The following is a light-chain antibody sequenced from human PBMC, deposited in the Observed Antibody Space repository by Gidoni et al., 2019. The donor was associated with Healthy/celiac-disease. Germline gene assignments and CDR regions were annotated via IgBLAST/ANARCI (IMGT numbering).Light chain of an antibody. Sequence: DIQMTQSPSTLSASVGDRVTITCRASQSISSWLAWYQQKPGKAPKLLIYKASSLESGVPSRSSGSGSGTEFTLTISSLQPDDFATYYCQQYNSYLTFGQGTKVEIK. CDR2: KAS. CDR3: QQYNSYLT. CDR1: QSISSW. J-gene: IGKJ1*01. V-gene: IGKV1-5*03.